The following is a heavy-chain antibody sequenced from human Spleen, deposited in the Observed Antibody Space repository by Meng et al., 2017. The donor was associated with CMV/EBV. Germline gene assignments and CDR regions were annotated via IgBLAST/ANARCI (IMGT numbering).Heavy chain of an antibody. V-gene: IGHV4-34*01. CDR2: VIPTEGT. CDR1: SFRASY. Sequence: SFRASYWTWLRQPPGKGLDWLGAVIPTEGTSYDPSLSRRVPISVHTPNNQFSLELDSVTAADTAVYYCARGRLWSGYWSTSYFFDYWGQGALVTVSS. D-gene: IGHD3-3*01. J-gene: IGHJ4*02. CDR3: ARGRLWSGYWSTSYFFDY.